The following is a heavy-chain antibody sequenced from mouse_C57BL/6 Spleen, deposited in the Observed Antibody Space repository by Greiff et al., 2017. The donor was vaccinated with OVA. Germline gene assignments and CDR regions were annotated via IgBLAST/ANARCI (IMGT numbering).Heavy chain of an antibody. CDR1: GYTFTDYE. CDR2: IDPETGGT. D-gene: IGHD1-2*01. Sequence: VQLQQSGAELVRPGASVTLSCKASGYTFTDYEMHWVKQTPVHGLEWIGAIDPETGGTAYNQKVKGKAILTADKSSSTAYMELRSLTSEDSAVYYCTRDTTAWYFDVWGTGTTVTVSS. V-gene: IGHV1-15*01. CDR3: TRDTTAWYFDV. J-gene: IGHJ1*03.